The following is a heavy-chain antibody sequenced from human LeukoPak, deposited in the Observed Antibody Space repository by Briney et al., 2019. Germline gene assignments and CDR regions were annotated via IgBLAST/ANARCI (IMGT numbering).Heavy chain of an antibody. D-gene: IGHD6-13*01. Sequence: PGGSLRLSCAASGFTFSSYEMNWVRQAPGKGLEWVSYISSSGSTIYYADSVKGRFTISRDNAKNSLYLQMNSLRAEDTAVYYCARDPYSSSWNDAFDIWGQGTMVTVSS. J-gene: IGHJ3*02. CDR2: ISSSGSTI. CDR3: ARDPYSSSWNDAFDI. CDR1: GFTFSSYE. V-gene: IGHV3-48*03.